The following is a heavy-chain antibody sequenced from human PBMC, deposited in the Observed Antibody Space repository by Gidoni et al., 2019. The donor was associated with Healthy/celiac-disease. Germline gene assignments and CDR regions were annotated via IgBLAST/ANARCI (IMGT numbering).Heavy chain of an antibody. V-gene: IGHV5-51*01. CDR3: ARRVGDPVGEFDP. Sequence: EVQLVQAGAEVKTPGESLKIYCKGAGYRVTSYWIGWVRQMPGKGLEWMGIIDPGDSDTTYIPSFQVQVTISADKSISTAYLQWSSLKASDTAMYYCARRVGDPVGEFDPWGQGTLVTVSS. D-gene: IGHD1-26*01. J-gene: IGHJ5*02. CDR1: GYRVTSYW. CDR2: IDPGDSDT.